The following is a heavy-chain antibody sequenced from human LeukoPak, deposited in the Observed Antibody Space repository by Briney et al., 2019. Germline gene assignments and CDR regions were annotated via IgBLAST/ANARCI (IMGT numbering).Heavy chain of an antibody. CDR1: GFTVSSNY. D-gene: IGHD7-27*01. J-gene: IGHJ4*02. V-gene: IGHV3-53*01. Sequence: PGGSLRLSCAASGFTVSSNYMSCVSQAPGKGLEWVSIIYRDGTTYYADSVKGRFTISRDNSKNTLYLEMNSLRAEDTAVYYCARDSPANWAQFDYWGQGTLVTVSS. CDR2: IYRDGTT. CDR3: ARDSPANWAQFDY.